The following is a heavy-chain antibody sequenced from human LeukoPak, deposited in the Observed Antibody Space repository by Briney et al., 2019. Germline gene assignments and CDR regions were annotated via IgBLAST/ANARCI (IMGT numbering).Heavy chain of an antibody. CDR3: ASWAGTTAGFSGPFDF. J-gene: IGHJ4*02. V-gene: IGHV3-48*01. D-gene: IGHD6-25*01. CDR1: GFTFRSYW. CDR2: IRSTSRTT. Sequence: PGGSLRLSCEASGFTFRSYWMHWVRQAPGKGLEWVSHIRSTSRTTYYADSVKGRFTISRDDAKNPVYLQMNSLRGEDTAVYYCASWAGTTAGFSGPFDFWGLGTLVTVSS.